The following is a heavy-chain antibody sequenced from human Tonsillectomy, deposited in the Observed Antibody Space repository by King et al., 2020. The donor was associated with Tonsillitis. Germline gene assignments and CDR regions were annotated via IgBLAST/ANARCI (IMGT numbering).Heavy chain of an antibody. CDR3: VRGELARGFDI. CDR1: GGSISSSYW. D-gene: IGHD1-7*01. CDR2: ISQYGGT. J-gene: IGHJ4*02. Sequence: QLQESGPGLVKPSGSLSLTCAVSGGSISSSYWWSWVRQPPGKGLEGVGEISQYGGTNCNPSLKSRVTISGDKPKNQFSLRLGSVTAADTAVYYCVRGELARGFDIWGQGTLVTVSS. V-gene: IGHV4-4*02.